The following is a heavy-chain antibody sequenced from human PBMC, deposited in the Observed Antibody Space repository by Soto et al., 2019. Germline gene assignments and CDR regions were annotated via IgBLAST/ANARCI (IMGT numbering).Heavy chain of an antibody. CDR1: GGSISSGDYY. J-gene: IGHJ5*02. V-gene: IGHV4-30-4*01. CDR3: ARAGFGELLDNWFDP. Sequence: QVQLQESGPGLVKPSQTLSLTCTVSGGSISSGDYYWSWIRQPPGKGLEWIGYIYYSGSTYYNPSLKRRVTISVATSKHQSSLKLSSVTAADTAVYYCARAGFGELLDNWFDPWGQGTLVTVSS. CDR2: IYYSGST. D-gene: IGHD3-10*01.